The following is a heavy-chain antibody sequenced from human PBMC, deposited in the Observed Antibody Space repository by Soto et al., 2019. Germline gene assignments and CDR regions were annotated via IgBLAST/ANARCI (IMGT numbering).Heavy chain of an antibody. J-gene: IGHJ3*02. V-gene: IGHV1-69*01. CDR1: GGTFSSYA. D-gene: IGHD2-15*01. CDR3: ARSRDIVVVVAATDAFDI. Sequence: QVQLVQSGAEVQKPGSSVKVSCKASGGTFSSYAISWVRQAPGQGLEWMGGIIPIFGTANYAQKFQGRVTITADESTSTAYMELSSLRSEDTAVYYCARSRDIVVVVAATDAFDIWGQGTMVTVSS. CDR2: IIPIFGTA.